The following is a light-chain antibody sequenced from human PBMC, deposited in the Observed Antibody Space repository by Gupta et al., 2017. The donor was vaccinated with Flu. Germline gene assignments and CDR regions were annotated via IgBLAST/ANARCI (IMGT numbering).Light chain of an antibody. CDR3: QVWDSSDTGVV. CDR2: DDS. Sequence: SSVLTPPPPVSVRPGQTARITCVGNNIGGKSVHWYQQKPGQAPVVVVYDDSDRPSGIPERFSGSNSGNTATLTISRVEVGDEADYYCQVWDSSDTGVVFGGGTKLTV. J-gene: IGLJ2*01. CDR1: NIGGKS. V-gene: IGLV3-21*02.